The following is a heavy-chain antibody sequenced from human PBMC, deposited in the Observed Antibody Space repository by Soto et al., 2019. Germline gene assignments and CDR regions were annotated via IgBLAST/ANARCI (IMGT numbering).Heavy chain of an antibody. Sequence: ASVKVSCKASGYTFTSYGISWVRQAPGQGLEWMGWISAYNGNTNYAQKLQGRVTMTTDTSTSTAYMELRSLRSDDPAVYYCAREGYYYDSSGYYYVYYYGMDVWGQGTTVTVSS. V-gene: IGHV1-18*04. CDR3: AREGYYYDSSGYYYVYYYGMDV. J-gene: IGHJ6*02. CDR2: ISAYNGNT. CDR1: GYTFTSYG. D-gene: IGHD3-22*01.